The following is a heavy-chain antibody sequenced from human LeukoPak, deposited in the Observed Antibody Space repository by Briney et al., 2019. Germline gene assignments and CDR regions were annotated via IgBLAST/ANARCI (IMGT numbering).Heavy chain of an antibody. Sequence: PGRSLRLSCAASGFTFRLYGMHWVRQAPGKGLEWVSSISYDGSERYYAGSVRGRFTISRDTSKNTLYLQMNSLRPEDTAVYYCAKQLRSNLVTYYFESWGQGTLVTVSS. CDR3: AKQLRSNLVTYYFES. D-gene: IGHD2-21*02. CDR2: ISYDGSER. V-gene: IGHV3-30*18. J-gene: IGHJ4*02. CDR1: GFTFRLYG.